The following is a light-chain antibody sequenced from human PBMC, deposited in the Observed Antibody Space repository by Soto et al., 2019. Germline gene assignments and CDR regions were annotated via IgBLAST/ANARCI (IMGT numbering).Light chain of an antibody. J-gene: IGLJ2*01. CDR1: SSDVGAYSY. Sequence: QSVLTQPRSVSGSPGQSVTISCTGTSSDVGAYSYVSWYQQHPGKAPKLMLYDITKRPSGVPDRFSGSKSGNTASLTISGFQAEDEADYYCCSYAGSYTWVFGGGTKLTVL. CDR3: CSYAGSYTWV. CDR2: DIT. V-gene: IGLV2-11*01.